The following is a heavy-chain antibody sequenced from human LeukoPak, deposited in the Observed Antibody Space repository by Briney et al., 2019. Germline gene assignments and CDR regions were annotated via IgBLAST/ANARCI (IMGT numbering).Heavy chain of an antibody. CDR2: IKSKTDGGTT. D-gene: IGHD4-17*01. V-gene: IGHV3-15*01. Sequence: GGSLRLSCAASGFTFSNAWMSWVRQAPGKGLEWVGRIKSKTDGGTTDYAAPVKGRFTISRDDLKNTLYLQMNSLKTEDTAVYYCTTDDYGDYPDYWGQGTLVTVSS. CDR3: TTDDYGDYPDY. CDR1: GFTFSNAW. J-gene: IGHJ4*02.